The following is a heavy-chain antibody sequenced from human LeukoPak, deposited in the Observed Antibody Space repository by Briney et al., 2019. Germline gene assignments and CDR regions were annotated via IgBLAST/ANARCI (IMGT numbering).Heavy chain of an antibody. CDR2: TNSDGSST. V-gene: IGHV3-74*01. CDR1: GFTFSNYW. J-gene: IGHJ4*02. CDR3: VREYYGAFDH. Sequence: GGSLRPSCAASGFTFSNYWMHWVRQAPGKGLVWVSRTNSDGSSTIYADSVKGRFTISRDNAKNTLYLQMNSLRVEDTAVYYCVREYYGAFDHWGQGTLVSVSS. D-gene: IGHD3-16*01.